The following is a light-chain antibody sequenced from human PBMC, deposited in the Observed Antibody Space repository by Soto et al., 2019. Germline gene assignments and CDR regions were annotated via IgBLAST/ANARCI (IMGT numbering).Light chain of an antibody. J-gene: IGLJ1*01. CDR3: SSISSSISYV. Sequence: QSALTQPASVSGSPGQSITISCTGTSSDVGGYNYVSWYQSHPGEAPKLIIYDVSNRPSGVSDRFSGSKSGNTASLTISGLQADVEADYDCSSISSSISYVFVTGTMVTDL. CDR2: DVS. V-gene: IGLV2-14*03. CDR1: SSDVGGYNY.